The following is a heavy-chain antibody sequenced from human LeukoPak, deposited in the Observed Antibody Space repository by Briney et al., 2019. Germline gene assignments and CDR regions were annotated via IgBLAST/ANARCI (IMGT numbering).Heavy chain of an antibody. J-gene: IGHJ5*02. CDR1: GGSISSYY. V-gene: IGHV4-59*08. D-gene: IGHD6-13*01. CDR2: IYYSGST. CDR3: ARLVSGYSSSWYNWFDP. Sequence: PSETLSLTCTVSGGSISSYYWSWIRQPPGKGLEWIGYIYYSGSTNYNPSLKSRVTISVDTSKNQFSLKLSSVTAADTAVYYCARLVSGYSSSWYNWFDPWGQGTLVTVSS.